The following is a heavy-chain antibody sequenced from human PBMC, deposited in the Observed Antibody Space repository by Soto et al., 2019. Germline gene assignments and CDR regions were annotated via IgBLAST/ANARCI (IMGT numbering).Heavy chain of an antibody. Sequence: QVQLVQSGAEVKKPGSSVKVSCKASGGTFSSYAISWVRQAPGQGLEWMGGIIPIFGTANYAQEFQGRVTITADESPRTAYMELSSLRSEDTAVYYCARGYYYDSKVGGMDVWRQGTTVTVSS. CDR2: IIPIFGTA. J-gene: IGHJ6*02. V-gene: IGHV1-69*01. D-gene: IGHD3-22*01. CDR3: ARGYYYDSKVGGMDV. CDR1: GGTFSSYA.